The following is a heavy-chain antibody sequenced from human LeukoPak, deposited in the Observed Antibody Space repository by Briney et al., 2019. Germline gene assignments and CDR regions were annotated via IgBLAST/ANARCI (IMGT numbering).Heavy chain of an antibody. CDR1: GGSVTSGNYY. Sequence: SETLSLTRTVSGGSVTSGNYYWSWVRQPPGKGLEYLGYISLYGTTNYNPSLKSRLTISIHTSKNQFSLHLTSVTAADTAVYHCVRSVGYDYGGYRDWGQGTLVTVSS. CDR3: VRSVGYDYGGYRD. CDR2: ISLYGTT. V-gene: IGHV4-61*01. D-gene: IGHD4-17*01. J-gene: IGHJ4*02.